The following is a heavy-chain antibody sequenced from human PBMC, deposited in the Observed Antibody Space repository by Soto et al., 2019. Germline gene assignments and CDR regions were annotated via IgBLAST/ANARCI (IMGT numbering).Heavy chain of an antibody. CDR3: ARAPHGQQLVYYYYGMDV. Sequence: QVQLQESGPGLVKPSETLSLTCTVSGGSVSSGSYYWSWIRQPPGKGLEWIGYIYYSGSTNYNPSLKSRVTISEDTSKNQFSLKLSSVTAADTAVYYCARAPHGQQLVYYYYGMDVWGQGTTVTVSS. CDR2: IYYSGST. J-gene: IGHJ6*02. D-gene: IGHD6-13*01. V-gene: IGHV4-61*01. CDR1: GGSVSSGSYY.